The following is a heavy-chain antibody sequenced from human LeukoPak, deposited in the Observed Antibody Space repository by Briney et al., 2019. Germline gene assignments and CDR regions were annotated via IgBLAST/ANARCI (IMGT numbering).Heavy chain of an antibody. Sequence: GGSLRLSCAASGFTVSSTYMTWVRQAPGKGLEWVSLIYSGGSTIYADSVKGRFTISRDNSKNTVYLQMNSLRAEDTAVYYCARDRSGDSTAYYTDYWGQGALVTVSS. CDR3: ARDRSGDSTAYYTDY. J-gene: IGHJ4*02. V-gene: IGHV3-66*01. CDR2: IYSGGST. CDR1: GFTVSSTY. D-gene: IGHD3-22*01.